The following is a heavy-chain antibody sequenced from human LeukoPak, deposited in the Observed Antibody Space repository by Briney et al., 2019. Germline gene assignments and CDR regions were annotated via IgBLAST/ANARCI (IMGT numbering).Heavy chain of an antibody. CDR1: GFSVSNDY. D-gene: IGHD1-26*01. J-gene: IGHJ4*02. Sequence: PGGSLRLSCAASGFSVSNDYTSWVRQAPGKGLEWISVIYSGSNTYYADSAKGRFAISRDNSKNTLYLLMNSLRAEDTAVYYCAGKSGSYKGFDYGGLGTRVTVSS. V-gene: IGHV3-53*01. CDR3: AGKSGSYKGFDY. CDR2: IYSGSNT.